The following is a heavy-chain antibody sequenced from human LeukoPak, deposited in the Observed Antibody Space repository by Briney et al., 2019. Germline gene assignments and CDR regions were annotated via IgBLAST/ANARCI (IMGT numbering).Heavy chain of an antibody. CDR1: GCSISSGRYY. CDR3: ARRGIYDIDVFDI. CDR2: IYYSGTT. V-gene: IGHV4-30-4*01. J-gene: IGHJ3*02. D-gene: IGHD3-9*01. Sequence: SQTLSLTCPVSGCSISSGRYYWLGIHPPPGKDLAWIGYIYYSGTTYHNPSLKSRLSVSVDTSKNKFPLKLSSVTAADTAVYCYARRGIYDIDVFDIWGQGTMVTVSS.